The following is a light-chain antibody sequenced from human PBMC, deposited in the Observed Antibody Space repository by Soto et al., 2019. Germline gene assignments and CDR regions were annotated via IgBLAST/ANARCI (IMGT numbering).Light chain of an antibody. J-gene: IGLJ2*01. Sequence: SYELTQPPSVSVSPGQTASITCSGDKLGDKFACWYQQKPGQSPVMVIYQDTKRPSGIPERFSGSNTGNTATLTISGTQAMDEADYYCQVWDSSTGVVFGGGTKLTVL. CDR3: QVWDSSTGVV. CDR1: KLGDKF. V-gene: IGLV3-1*01. CDR2: QDT.